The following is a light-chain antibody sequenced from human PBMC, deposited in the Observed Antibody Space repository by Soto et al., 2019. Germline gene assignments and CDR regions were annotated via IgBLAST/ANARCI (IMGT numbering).Light chain of an antibody. CDR3: QQLNNYPST. V-gene: IGKV1-9*01. CDR2: AAS. Sequence: IQLTQSPSSLSASVGDRATITCRASQDISRYLGWYQQKPGKAPKLLIYAASTLQSGVPSRFSGSGAGADFTPTITSLQPEDFANYFCQQLNNYPSTFGGGNKVEIK. J-gene: IGKJ4*02. CDR1: QDISRY.